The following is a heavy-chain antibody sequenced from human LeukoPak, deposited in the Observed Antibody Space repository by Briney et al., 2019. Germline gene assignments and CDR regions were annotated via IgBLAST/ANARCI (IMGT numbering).Heavy chain of an antibody. D-gene: IGHD3-22*01. J-gene: IGHJ6*02. CDR3: ARAIYYDSLGTYYYGMDV. CDR1: GYTFTSYD. V-gene: IGHV1-8*01. Sequence: ASVKGSCKASGYTFTSYDINWVRQATGQGLEWMGWMNPNSGNTGYAQKFQGRVTMTRNTSISTAYMELSSLRSEDTAVYYCARAIYYDSLGTYYYGMDVWGQGTTVTVSS. CDR2: MNPNSGNT.